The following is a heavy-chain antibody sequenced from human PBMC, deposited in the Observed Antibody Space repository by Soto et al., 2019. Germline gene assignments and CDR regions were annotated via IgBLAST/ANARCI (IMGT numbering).Heavy chain of an antibody. V-gene: IGHV3-74*01. J-gene: IGHJ4*02. CDR2: LNSDGSRA. CDR3: ARGPTGWYGFDY. D-gene: IGHD6-19*01. CDR1: GFSFSTNW. Sequence: EVQLVESGGVLVQPGGSLRLSCAASGFSFSTNWMHWVRQAPGKGLVWVSRLNSDGSRANYADSVKGRFTISRDNAKNTLYLQMNSLTAEDTAIYYCARGPTGWYGFDYWGQGTLVTVSS.